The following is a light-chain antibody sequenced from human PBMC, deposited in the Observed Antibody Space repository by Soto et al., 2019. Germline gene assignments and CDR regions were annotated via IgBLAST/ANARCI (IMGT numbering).Light chain of an antibody. CDR3: QQYNSYSAT. Sequence: MQRPQCQASRRAWVEDRFRMSSLASQGISSYLAWYQQKPGKAPELLIYAASTLQSGVPSRFSGSGFGTDFTLTISSLQPDDFATYYCQQYNSYSATFGQGTNVDIK. V-gene: IGKV1-16*01. CDR1: QGISSY. CDR2: AAS. J-gene: IGKJ1*01.